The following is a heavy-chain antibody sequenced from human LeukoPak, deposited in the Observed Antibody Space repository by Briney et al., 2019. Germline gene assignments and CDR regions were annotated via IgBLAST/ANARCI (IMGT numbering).Heavy chain of an antibody. D-gene: IGHD1-1*01. CDR3: VRLQPNTGEWAFDI. Sequence: SETLSLTCTVSGGSISTYYWSWIRQPPGEGVEWIGYISNGGTTKYNPSLKSRVTISVDTSKNQLSLKLSSVTAADTAVYHCVRLQPNTGEWAFDIWGQGTMVSVSS. CDR2: ISNGGTT. J-gene: IGHJ3*02. V-gene: IGHV4-59*01. CDR1: GGSISTYY.